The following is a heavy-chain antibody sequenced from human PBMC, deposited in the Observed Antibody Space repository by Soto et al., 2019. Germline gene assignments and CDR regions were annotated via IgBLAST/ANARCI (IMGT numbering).Heavy chain of an antibody. J-gene: IGHJ6*02. CDR3: ARDVDTATNYYYYYGMDV. D-gene: IGHD5-18*01. V-gene: IGHV1-46*01. Sequence: ASVKVSCKASGYTFTSYDINWVRQAPGQGLEWMGIINPSGGSTSYAQKFQGRVTMTRDTSTSTVYMELSSLRSEDTAVYYCARDVDTATNYYYYYGMDVWGQGTTVTVSS. CDR2: INPSGGST. CDR1: GYTFTSYD.